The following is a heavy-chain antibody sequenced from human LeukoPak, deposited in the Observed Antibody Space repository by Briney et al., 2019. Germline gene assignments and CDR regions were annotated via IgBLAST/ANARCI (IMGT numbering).Heavy chain of an antibody. CDR2: IYSGGST. Sequence: GGPLRLSCAASGFTVSSNYMSWVRQAPGKGLEWVSVIYSGGSTYYADSVKGRFTISRDNSKNTLYLQMNSLRAEDTAVYYCARDRGAYYDSSGYYYGDAFDIWGQGTMVTVSS. V-gene: IGHV3-53*01. CDR1: GFTVSSNY. D-gene: IGHD3-22*01. J-gene: IGHJ3*02. CDR3: ARDRGAYYDSSGYYYGDAFDI.